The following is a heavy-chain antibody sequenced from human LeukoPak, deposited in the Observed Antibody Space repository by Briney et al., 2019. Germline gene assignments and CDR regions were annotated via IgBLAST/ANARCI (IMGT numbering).Heavy chain of an antibody. CDR1: GFTFSSYA. D-gene: IGHD3-10*01. CDR2: ISGSGGST. CDR3: AKSKDRTMVRGVLDY. Sequence: GGSLRLSCAASGFTFSSYAMSWVRQAPGKGLEWVSAISGSGGSTYYADSVKGRFTISRDNSKNTLYPQMNSLRAEDTAVYYCAKSKDRTMVRGVLDYWGQGTLVTVSS. J-gene: IGHJ4*02. V-gene: IGHV3-23*01.